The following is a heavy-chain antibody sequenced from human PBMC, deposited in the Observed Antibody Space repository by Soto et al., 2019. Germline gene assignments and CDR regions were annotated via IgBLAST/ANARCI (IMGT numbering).Heavy chain of an antibody. CDR3: ARVLGDDLLTGYSGVYTSRGVFDF. D-gene: IGHD3-9*01. V-gene: IGHV4-30-4*01. J-gene: IGHJ4*02. Sequence: QVQLQESGPGLVKPSQTLSLTCTVSGGSINSGNYFWSWIRQPPGKGLEGIGYIDYSGNTYYNPSLKSRVAISADTSKNHFSLKLSSVTAADTAVYYCARVLGDDLLTGYSGVYTSRGVFDFWGRGTLVTVSP. CDR2: IDYSGNT. CDR1: GGSINSGNYF.